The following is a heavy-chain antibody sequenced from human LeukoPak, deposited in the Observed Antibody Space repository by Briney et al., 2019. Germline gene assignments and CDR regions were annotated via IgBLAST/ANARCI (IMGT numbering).Heavy chain of an antibody. CDR2: ISGSGGST. V-gene: IGHV3-23*01. D-gene: IGHD3-22*01. Sequence: QAGGSLRLSCAASGFTFSSYAMSWVRQAPGKGLEWVSAISGSGGSTYYADSVKGRFTISRDNSKNTLYLQMNSLRAEDTAVYYCAKDLDYYDSGWFDPWGQGTLVTVSS. CDR1: GFTFSSYA. CDR3: AKDLDYYDSGWFDP. J-gene: IGHJ5*02.